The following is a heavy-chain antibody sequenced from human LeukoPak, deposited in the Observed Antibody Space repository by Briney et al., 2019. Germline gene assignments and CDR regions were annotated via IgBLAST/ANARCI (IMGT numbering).Heavy chain of an antibody. V-gene: IGHV3-53*01. CDR2: IYSGGST. CDR1: GVTVSSNY. CDR3: ARDGDGAFDI. Sequence: GGSLRLSCAASGVTVSSNYRSWIRQAPGKGLEWVSFIYSGGSTYYADSVKGRFTISRDNSKNTLYLQMNSLRAEDTAVYYCARDGDGAFDIWGQGTMVTVSS. D-gene: IGHD7-27*01. J-gene: IGHJ3*02.